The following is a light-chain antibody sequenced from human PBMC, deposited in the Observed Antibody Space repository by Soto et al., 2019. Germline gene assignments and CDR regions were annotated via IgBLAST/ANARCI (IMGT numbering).Light chain of an antibody. CDR3: SSYTSSSTL. J-gene: IGLJ1*01. Sequence: VRPEPAAVSGSPGQSITMSCTGTSSDVGSYNYVSWYQQHPGKAPKLMIYEVSDRPSGISSRFSGSKSGNTASLTISGLQTEDEADYYCSSYTSSSTLFGTGTKVTVL. V-gene: IGLV2-14*01. CDR1: SSDVGSYNY. CDR2: EVS.